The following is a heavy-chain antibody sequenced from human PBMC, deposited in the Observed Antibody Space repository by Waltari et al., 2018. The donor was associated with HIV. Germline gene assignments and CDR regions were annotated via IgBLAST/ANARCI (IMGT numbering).Heavy chain of an antibody. CDR3: AQSLGSWANWFDP. CDR2: INPNSGDT. V-gene: IGHV1-2*02. CDR1: AYTFSAYY. J-gene: IGHJ5*02. D-gene: IGHD3-10*01. Sequence: VLLEQSGVEVKEPGASMTLSCKCSAYTFSAYYTHWVRQAPGQGLEWMGWINPNSGDTDYAQNFQGRLTLTRDTSISTVYMELRRLTSDDAAIYYCAQSLGSWANWFDPWGQGTLVTVSS.